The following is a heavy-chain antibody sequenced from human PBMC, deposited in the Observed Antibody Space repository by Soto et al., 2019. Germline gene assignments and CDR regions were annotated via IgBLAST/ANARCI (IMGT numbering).Heavy chain of an antibody. CDR1: GYSFTSYW. J-gene: IGHJ4*02. D-gene: IGHD5-12*01. CDR3: ARNYQGLSGYDGGVDNKYYFDY. CDR2: IDPSDSYT. Sequence: PGESLKISCKGSGYSFTSYWISWVRQMPGKGLEWMGRIDPSDSYTNYSPSFQGHVTISANKSISTAYLQWSSLKASDTAMYYCARNYQGLSGYDGGVDNKYYFDYWGQGTLVTVSS. V-gene: IGHV5-10-1*01.